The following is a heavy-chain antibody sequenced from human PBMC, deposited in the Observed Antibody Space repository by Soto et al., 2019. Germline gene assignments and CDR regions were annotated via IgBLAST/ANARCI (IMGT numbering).Heavy chain of an antibody. J-gene: IGHJ5*02. CDR2: ISPNSGGT. D-gene: IGHD6-13*01. CDR3: ARPWGAAAGNWFDP. V-gene: IGHV1-2*02. CDR1: GYTFTSYG. Sequence: ASVKVSCKASGYTFTSYGISWVRQAPGQGLEWMGWISPNSGGTNHAQKFQGRVTMTRDTSISTAYMELSRLRSDDTAVYYCARPWGAAAGNWFDPWGQGTLVTVSS.